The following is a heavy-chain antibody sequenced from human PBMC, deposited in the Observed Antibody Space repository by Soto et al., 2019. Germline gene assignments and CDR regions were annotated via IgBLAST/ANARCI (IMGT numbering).Heavy chain of an antibody. Sequence: PEGSLRLSCPASAFTFSSYAMHWVRQAPGKGLEWVALISFDGTNKNYTASVKGRFTISRDNSKITVYLQMNILPTDDMAVYYCARDRAPVHCSDSRCYGNDYHGLGVWGRGTTVTVSS. J-gene: IGHJ6*01. CDR1: AFTFSSYA. D-gene: IGHD2-2*01. CDR2: ISFDGTNK. V-gene: IGHV3-30-3*01. CDR3: ARDRAPVHCSDSRCYGNDYHGLGV.